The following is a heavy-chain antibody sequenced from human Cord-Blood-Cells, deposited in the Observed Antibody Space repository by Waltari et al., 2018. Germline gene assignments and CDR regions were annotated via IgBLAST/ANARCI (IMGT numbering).Heavy chain of an antibody. CDR1: GGPVSSGSYY. CDR3: ARDSDY. CDR2: IYYSGST. J-gene: IGHJ4*02. V-gene: IGHV4-61*01. Sequence: QVQLLESGPGLVKPPETLSLTCTVSGGPVSSGSYYWSWIRQPPGKGLEWIGYIYYSGSTNYNPSLKSRVTISVDTSKNQFSLKLSSVTAADTAVYYCARDSDYWGQGTLVTVSS.